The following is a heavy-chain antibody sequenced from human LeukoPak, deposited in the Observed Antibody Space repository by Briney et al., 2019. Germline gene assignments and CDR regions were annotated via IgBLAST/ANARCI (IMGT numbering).Heavy chain of an antibody. Sequence: GESLKISCKGSGYSFSIYWIGWVRQMTGKGLEWMGIIKPGDSDTRYSPSFQGQVTISADKSISTAYLQWSSLKASDTAMYYRARGYSNGWYGFDYWGQGTLVTVSS. CDR1: GYSFSIYW. CDR3: ARGYSNGWYGFDY. V-gene: IGHV5-51*01. J-gene: IGHJ4*02. D-gene: IGHD6-19*01. CDR2: IKPGDSDT.